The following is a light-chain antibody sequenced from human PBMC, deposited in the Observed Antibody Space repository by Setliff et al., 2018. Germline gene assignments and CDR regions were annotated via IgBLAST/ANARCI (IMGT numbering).Light chain of an antibody. CDR2: DVS. V-gene: IGLV2-11*01. J-gene: IGLJ2*01. CDR1: SSDVGGYNY. CDR3: CSYAGSYR. Sequence: QSVLTQPRSVSGSPGQSVTISCTGTSSDVGGYNYVSWYQQHPGKAPKLMIYDVSKRPSEVPDRFSGSKSGNTASLTISGLQAEDEADYYCCSYAGSYRFGGGTKVTVL.